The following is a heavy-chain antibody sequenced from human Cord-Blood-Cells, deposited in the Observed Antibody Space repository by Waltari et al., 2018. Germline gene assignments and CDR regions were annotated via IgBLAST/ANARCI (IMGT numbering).Heavy chain of an antibody. V-gene: IGHV4-39*07. Sequence: QLQLQESGPGLVKPSETLSLTCTVSGGSISSRSYYWGWIRQPPGKGLEWIGSIYYSGSTYYNPSLKSRVTISVDTSKNQFSLKLSSVTAADTAVYYCARHDMVRGVLIDYWGQGTLVTVSS. D-gene: IGHD3-10*01. CDR3: ARHDMVRGVLIDY. CDR1: GGSISSRSYY. CDR2: IYYSGST. J-gene: IGHJ4*02.